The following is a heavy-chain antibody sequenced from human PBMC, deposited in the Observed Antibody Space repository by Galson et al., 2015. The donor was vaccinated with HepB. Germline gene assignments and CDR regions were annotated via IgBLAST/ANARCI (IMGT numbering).Heavy chain of an antibody. CDR2: ISGRGVTT. Sequence: LRLSCAASGFSFSNYAMTWVRQPPGKGLQWVATISGRGVTTFDADSVKGQFTISRDNSKNTLYLEMNNLRADDTAVYFCAKSKDSGWSYNAFDIWGQETIVTVSS. V-gene: IGHV3-23*01. CDR1: GFSFSNYA. D-gene: IGHD6-19*01. J-gene: IGHJ3*02. CDR3: AKSKDSGWSYNAFDI.